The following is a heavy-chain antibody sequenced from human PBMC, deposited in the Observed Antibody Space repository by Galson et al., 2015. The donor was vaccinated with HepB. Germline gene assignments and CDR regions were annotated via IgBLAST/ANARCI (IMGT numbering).Heavy chain of an antibody. V-gene: IGHV1-2*06. CDR2: INPNSGGT. J-gene: IGHJ6*02. D-gene: IGHD2-2*01. Sequence: SVKVSCKASGYTFTGYYMHWVRQAPGQGLEWMGRINPNSGGTNYAQKFQGRVTMTRDTSISTAYMELSRLRSDDTAVYYCARPVVPADGIYGMDVWGQGTTVTVSS. CDR1: GYTFTGYY. CDR3: ARPVVPADGIYGMDV.